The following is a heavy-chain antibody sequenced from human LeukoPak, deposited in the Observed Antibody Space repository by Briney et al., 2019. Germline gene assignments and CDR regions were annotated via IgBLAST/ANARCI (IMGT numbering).Heavy chain of an antibody. CDR1: GCTFTSYG. D-gene: IGHD6-6*01. CDR2: ISAYNGNT. J-gene: IGHJ6*03. CDR3: ARDGQLDYFGNYYYYYYMDV. V-gene: IGHV1-18*01. Sequence: ASVKVSCKASGCTFTSYGISWVRQAPGQGLEWMGWISAYNGNTNYAQKLQGRVTMTTDTSTSTAYMELRSLRSDDTAVYYCARDGQLDYFGNYYYYYYMDVWGKGTTVTVSS.